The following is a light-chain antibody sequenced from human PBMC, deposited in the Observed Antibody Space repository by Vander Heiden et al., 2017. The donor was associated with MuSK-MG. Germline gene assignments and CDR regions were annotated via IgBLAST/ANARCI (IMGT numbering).Light chain of an antibody. J-gene: IGKJ2*01. V-gene: IGKV3-11*01. CDR3: QQRCAWRYT. Sequence: PLQAPRPLIFDTSNRATGIPARFSGSGSGTDFTLTIIILELEDFAVYYFQQRCAWRYTSGPGTKMEIK. CDR2: DTS.